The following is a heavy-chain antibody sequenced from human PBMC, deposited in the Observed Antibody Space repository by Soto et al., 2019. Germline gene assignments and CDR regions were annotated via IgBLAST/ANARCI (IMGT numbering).Heavy chain of an antibody. J-gene: IGHJ4*02. Sequence: SVKVSCKASGGTFSSYAISWVRQAPGQGLEWMGGIIPIFGTANYTQKFQGRVTITADKSTSTAYMELSSLRSEDTAVYYCARGHSGYDSYFDYWGQGTLVTVSS. CDR2: IIPIFGTA. V-gene: IGHV1-69*06. CDR3: ARGHSGYDSYFDY. CDR1: GGTFSSYA. D-gene: IGHD5-12*01.